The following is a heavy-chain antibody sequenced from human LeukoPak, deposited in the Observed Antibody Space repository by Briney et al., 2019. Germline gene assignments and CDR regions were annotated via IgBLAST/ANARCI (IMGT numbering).Heavy chain of an antibody. Sequence: GGSLRLSCAASGFTFSSYAMHWVRQAPGKGLKWVAVIADDGSNKYYADSVKGRFTISRDNSNNTLYLQMNSLRVDDTAVYYCARVDDLDAFDTWGQGTMVTVSS. CDR3: ARVDDLDAFDT. CDR2: IADDGSNK. J-gene: IGHJ3*02. D-gene: IGHD2-2*03. CDR1: GFTFSSYA. V-gene: IGHV3-30*04.